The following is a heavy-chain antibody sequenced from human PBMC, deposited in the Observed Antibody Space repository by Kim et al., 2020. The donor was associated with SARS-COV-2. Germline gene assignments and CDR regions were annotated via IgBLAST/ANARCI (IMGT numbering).Heavy chain of an antibody. CDR3: ARGLYSTSWYNY. J-gene: IGHJ4*02. V-gene: IGHV4-59*09. Sequence: NYHPSLQSRVTISVDTSKNQFSLRLSSVTAADTAVYYCARGLYSTSWYNYWGQGTLVTVSS. D-gene: IGHD6-13*01.